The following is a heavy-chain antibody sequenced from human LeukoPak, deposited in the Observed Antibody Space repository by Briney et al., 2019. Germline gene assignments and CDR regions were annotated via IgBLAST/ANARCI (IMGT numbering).Heavy chain of an antibody. D-gene: IGHD1-26*01. CDR3: ARAKVGAISLSAFDI. J-gene: IGHJ3*02. CDR1: GFTFSSYS. Sequence: GGSLRLSCAASGFTFSSYSMNWVRQAPGKGLEWVSSISSSSSYIYYADSVKGRFTISRDNAKNSLYLQMNSLRAEDTAVYYCARAKVGAISLSAFDIWGQGTMVTVSS. V-gene: IGHV3-21*01. CDR2: ISSSSSYI.